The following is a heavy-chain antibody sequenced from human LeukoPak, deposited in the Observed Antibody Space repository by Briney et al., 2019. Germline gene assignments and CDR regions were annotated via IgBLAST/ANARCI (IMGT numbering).Heavy chain of an antibody. CDR1: GDSVSSNSAG. Sequence: PSQTLSLTCAISGDSVSSNSAGWNWIRQSPSRGLEWLGRTYYRSKWYNDYAVSVKSRITINPDTPKNQFSLQLNSVTPEDTAVYYCASWVHDHGYFDSWGQGTRVTVSS. CDR2: TYYRSKWYN. D-gene: IGHD4/OR15-4a*01. CDR3: ASWVHDHGYFDS. V-gene: IGHV6-1*01. J-gene: IGHJ4*02.